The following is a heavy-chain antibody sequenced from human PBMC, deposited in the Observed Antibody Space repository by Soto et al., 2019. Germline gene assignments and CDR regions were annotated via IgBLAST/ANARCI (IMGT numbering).Heavy chain of an antibody. V-gene: IGHV3-15*07. CDR3: TTSTYYDFWSGLRGHFDY. CDR1: SVSHAW. Sequence: SVSHAWMNWVRQAPGKGLEWVGRIKSKTDGGTTDYAAPVKGRFTISRDDSKNTLYLQMNSLKTEDTAVYYCTTSTYYDFWSGLRGHFDYWGQGTLVTVSS. D-gene: IGHD3-3*01. CDR2: IKSKTDGGTT. J-gene: IGHJ4*02.